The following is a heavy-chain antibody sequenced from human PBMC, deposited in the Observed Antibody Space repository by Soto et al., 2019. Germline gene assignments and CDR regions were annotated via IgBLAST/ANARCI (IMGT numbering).Heavy chain of an antibody. CDR2: ISHVETT. CDR3: VRGGGYDSFDF. Sequence: KTSETLSLTCRASGGTMSYGAYSWICIRQSPGKGLEWLGYISHVETTHYSPSFRSRLYLSIDRTRNQFVLSLSSMTAADKAVYYCVRGGGYDSFDFWGQGIQVT. V-gene: IGHV4-30-2*06. J-gene: IGHJ4*02. CDR1: GGTMSYGAYS. D-gene: IGHD2-15*01.